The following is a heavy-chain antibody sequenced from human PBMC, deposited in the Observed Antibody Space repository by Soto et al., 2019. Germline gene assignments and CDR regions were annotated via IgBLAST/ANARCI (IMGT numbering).Heavy chain of an antibody. V-gene: IGHV1-18*01. Sequence: ASVKVSCKASGYTLTSYGISWVRQAPGQGLEWMGWISAYNGNTNYAQKLQGRVTMTTDTSTSTAYMELRSLRSDDTAVYYCARYCSSTSCYGPDAFDIWGQGTMVTVSS. CDR3: ARYCSSTSCYGPDAFDI. CDR2: ISAYNGNT. CDR1: GYTLTSYG. D-gene: IGHD2-2*01. J-gene: IGHJ3*02.